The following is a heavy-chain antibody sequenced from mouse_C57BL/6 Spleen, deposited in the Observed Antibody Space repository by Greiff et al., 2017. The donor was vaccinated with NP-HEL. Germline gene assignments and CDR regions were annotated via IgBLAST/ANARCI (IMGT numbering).Heavy chain of an antibody. D-gene: IGHD4-1*01. CDR2: ISDGGSYT. J-gene: IGHJ3*01. Sequence: EVKLMESGGGLVKPGGSLKLSCAASGFTFSSYAMSWVRQTPEKRLEWVATISDGGSYTYYPDNVKGRFTISRDNAKNNRYLQMSHLKSEDTAMYYCAREETGTPYWGQGTLVTVSA. CDR1: GFTFSSYA. CDR3: AREETGTPY. V-gene: IGHV5-4*01.